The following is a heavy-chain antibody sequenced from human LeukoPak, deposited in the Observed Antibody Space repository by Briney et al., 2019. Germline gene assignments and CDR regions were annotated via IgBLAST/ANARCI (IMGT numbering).Heavy chain of an antibody. CDR1: GGSFSGYY. V-gene: IGHV4-34*01. CDR3: ARHAALDPFDY. J-gene: IGHJ4*02. Sequence: SETLSLTCAVYGGSFSGYYWSWIRQPPGKGLEWIGSIYYSGSTYYNPSLKSRVTISVDTSKNQFSLKLSSVTAADTAVYYCARHAALDPFDYWGQGTLVTVSS. D-gene: IGHD6-25*01. CDR2: IYYSGST.